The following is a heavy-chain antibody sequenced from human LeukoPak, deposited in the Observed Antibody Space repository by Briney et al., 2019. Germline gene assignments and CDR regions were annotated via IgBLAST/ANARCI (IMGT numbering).Heavy chain of an antibody. CDR2: IRYDGSNK. CDR3: AKGDQQWLAQIDY. J-gene: IGHJ4*02. V-gene: IGHV3-30*02. D-gene: IGHD6-19*01. CDR1: GFTFSSYG. Sequence: QPGRSLRLSCAASGFTFSSYGMHWVRQAPGKGLEWVAFIRYDGSNKYYADSVKGRFTISRDNSKNTLYLQMNSLRAEDTAVYYCAKGDQQWLAQIDYWGQGTLVTVSS.